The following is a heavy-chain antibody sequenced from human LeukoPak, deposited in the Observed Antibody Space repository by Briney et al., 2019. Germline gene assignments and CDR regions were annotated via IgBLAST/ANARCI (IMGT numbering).Heavy chain of an antibody. CDR1: GYTFTSYD. Sequence: ASVKVSCKASGYTFTSYDINWVRQATGQGLEWMGWMNPNSGNTGYAQKFQGRVTMTRNTSISTAYMELSSLRSEDTAVYYCARGPHLYYDFWSGYPYYYYYGMDVWGQGTTVTVSS. CDR2: MNPNSGNT. CDR3: ARGPHLYYDFWSGYPYYYYYGMDV. D-gene: IGHD3-3*01. V-gene: IGHV1-8*01. J-gene: IGHJ6*02.